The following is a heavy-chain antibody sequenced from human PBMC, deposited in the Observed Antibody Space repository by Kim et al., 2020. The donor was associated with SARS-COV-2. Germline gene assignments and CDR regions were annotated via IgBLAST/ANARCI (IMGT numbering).Heavy chain of an antibody. CDR2: IKQDGSER. CDR1: GFIFTNYW. J-gene: IGHJ4*02. V-gene: IGHV3-7*03. D-gene: IGHD3-10*01. CDR3: AVPSGSGYYVYFDY. Sequence: GGSLILSCAGSGFIFTNYWMSWVRQAPGKGLEWVVNIKQDGSERYYVDSVKGRFTISRDNAKNSLYLQMNSLRAEDTAVYYCAVPSGSGYYVYFDYWGQGTLVTVSS.